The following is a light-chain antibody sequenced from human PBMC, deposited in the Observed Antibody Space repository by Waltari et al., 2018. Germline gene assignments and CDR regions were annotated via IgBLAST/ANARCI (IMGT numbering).Light chain of an antibody. CDR1: QSLSNY. CDR2: DTS. V-gene: IGKV3-11*01. CDR3: QQRRNWPLT. J-gene: IGKJ4*01. Sequence: DIVLTQSPATLSLSPGERATLSCRASQSLSNYLAWYQQKPGQAPRLLIYDTSNRATGIPARFSDSGFGTDFTLTISSLEPEDFAVYYCQQRRNWPLTFGGGTKVEIK.